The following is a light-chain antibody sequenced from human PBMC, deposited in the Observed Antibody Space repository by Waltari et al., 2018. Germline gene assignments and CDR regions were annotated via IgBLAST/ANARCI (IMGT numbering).Light chain of an antibody. CDR1: QSINNR. Sequence: DIQMTQSPSTLSASVGDRVHITCRASQSINNRLAWYQQKPGKGPNLLIYKASSLESGVTSRFSGRGSGTDFTLTISSLQPDDFATYYCQQYTSYPITFGQGTRLEIK. CDR2: KAS. CDR3: QQYTSYPIT. V-gene: IGKV1-5*03. J-gene: IGKJ5*01.